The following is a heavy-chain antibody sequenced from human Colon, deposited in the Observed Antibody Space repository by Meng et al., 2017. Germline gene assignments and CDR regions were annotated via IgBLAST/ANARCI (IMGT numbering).Heavy chain of an antibody. CDR2: IYWDDDK. V-gene: IGHV2-5*02. Sequence: QITLKESGPPLVKPTQTLTLTCAFSGFSLSSNRVCVGVSRQPRGKALEWRALIYWDDDKRYSPSLKSRLTITKDTSKNQVVLTMTNMDPVDTATYYCAHFLAPVGYFDYWGQGALVTVSS. CDR3: AHFLAPVGYFDY. CDR1: GFSLSSNRVC. J-gene: IGHJ4*02. D-gene: IGHD1-14*01.